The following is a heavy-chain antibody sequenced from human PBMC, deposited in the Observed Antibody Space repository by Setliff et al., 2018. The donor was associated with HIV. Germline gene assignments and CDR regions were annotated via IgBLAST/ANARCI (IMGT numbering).Heavy chain of an antibody. J-gene: IGHJ4*02. CDR3: ARGGYCSGGSCYYFDY. V-gene: IGHV4-39*01. Sequence: SETLSLTCTVSGGSISSSSYYWSWIRQPPGKGLEWIGSIYQTGSTNYNPSLKSRVTVSLDMSNNQFSLKVTSMTAADTAVYYCARGGYCSGGSCYYFDYWGQGTLVTVSS. CDR1: GGSISSSSYY. CDR2: IYQTGST. D-gene: IGHD2-15*01.